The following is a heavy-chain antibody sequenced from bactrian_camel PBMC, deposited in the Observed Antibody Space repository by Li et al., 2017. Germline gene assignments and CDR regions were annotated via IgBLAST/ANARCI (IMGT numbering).Heavy chain of an antibody. D-gene: IGHD4*01. Sequence: HVQLVESGGALVQPGGSLRLSCGVSGDTHSSLCMGWFRQVPGKEREGVAVIDSDDTTSYADSVKGRFTISRDNAKNTLSLQMNSLKPEDTALYYCATCSPTETQYSDSDHWGHGTQVTVS. CDR3: ATCSPTETQYSDSDH. V-gene: IGHV3S9*01. CDR2: IDSDDTT. CDR1: GDTHSSLC. J-gene: IGHJ4*01.